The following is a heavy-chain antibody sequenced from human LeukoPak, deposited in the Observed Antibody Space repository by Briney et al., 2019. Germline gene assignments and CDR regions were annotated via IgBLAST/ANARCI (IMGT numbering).Heavy chain of an antibody. CDR2: ISSDSGTI. CDR3: ARAAQPGFDP. V-gene: IGHV3-48*01. Sequence: GGSLRLSCGASGLTFSTYSMNWVRQAPGKGLEWVSYISSDSGTIYYADSVKGRFTISRDNAKKSLYLQMNGLRAEDTAVYYCARAAQPGFDPWGQGTLVTVSS. J-gene: IGHJ5*02. CDR1: GLTFSTYS. D-gene: IGHD1-14*01.